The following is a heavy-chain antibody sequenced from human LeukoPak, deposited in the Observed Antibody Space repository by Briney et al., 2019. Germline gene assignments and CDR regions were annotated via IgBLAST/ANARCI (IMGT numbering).Heavy chain of an antibody. D-gene: IGHD3-9*01. CDR3: AGGSGYLITS. J-gene: IGHJ5*02. CDR2: IKQDGSEK. Sequence: PGGSLRLSCAATGFSFRSYWMNWVLQAPGKGLEWLAIIKQDGSEKHYKGSVEGRFTISRDNAKNSLHLQMNSLRAEDTAVYYCAGGSGYLITSWGQGTLVTVSS. CDR1: GFSFRSYW. V-gene: IGHV3-7*01.